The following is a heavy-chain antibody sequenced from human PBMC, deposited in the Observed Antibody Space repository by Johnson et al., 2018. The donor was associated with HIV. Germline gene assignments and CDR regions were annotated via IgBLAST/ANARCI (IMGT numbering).Heavy chain of an antibody. V-gene: IGHV3-23*04. CDR3: ARALRRYSSSYAFDI. CDR1: GFTFSSYA. J-gene: IGHJ3*02. CDR2: ISWNSGSI. D-gene: IGHD6-6*01. Sequence: VQLVESGGGLVQPGGSLRLSCAASGFTFSSYAMSWVRQAPGKGLEWVSAISWNSGSIGYADSVKGRFTISRDNSKNTLYLQMNSLRAEDTAVYYCARALRRYSSSYAFDIWGQGTMVTVSS.